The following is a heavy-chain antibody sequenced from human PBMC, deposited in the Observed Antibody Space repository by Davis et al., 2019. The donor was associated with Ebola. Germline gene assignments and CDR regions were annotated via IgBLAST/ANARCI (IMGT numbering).Heavy chain of an antibody. D-gene: IGHD4-17*01. CDR1: GYTFTNYD. CDR3: AKAPGFTVTTYFDS. J-gene: IGHJ4*02. V-gene: IGHV1-8*01. CDR2: MNPNSGNT. Sequence: ASVKVSCKASGYTFTNYDINWVRQATGQGLEWMGWMNPNSGNTGYAQKFQGRVTMTRNTSISTAYVELSSLRSEDTAVYYCAKAPGFTVTTYFDSWGQGTLVTVSS.